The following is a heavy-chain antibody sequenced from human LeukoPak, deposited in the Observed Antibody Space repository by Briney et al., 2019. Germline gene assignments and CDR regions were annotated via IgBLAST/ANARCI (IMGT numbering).Heavy chain of an antibody. Sequence: SGKSLRLSCAASGFTFSSYDMHWVRQAPGKGLEWVAVISYDGSNKYYADFVKGRVTISRDNSKNTLYLQMNSLRAEDTATYYCVKDRHYSSSIMGIWGQGTLVTVSS. D-gene: IGHD6-19*01. V-gene: IGHV3-30*18. CDR2: ISYDGSNK. CDR1: GFTFSSYD. CDR3: VKDRHYSSSIMGI. J-gene: IGHJ4*02.